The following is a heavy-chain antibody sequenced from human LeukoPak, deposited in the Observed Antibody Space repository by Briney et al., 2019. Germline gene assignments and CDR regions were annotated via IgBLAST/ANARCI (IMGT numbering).Heavy chain of an antibody. V-gene: IGHV4-39*01. CDR3: ATHFSGYYKYYFDD. CDR1: GGSISSSSYY. Sequence: KPSETLSLTCTVSGGSISSSSYYWGWIRQPPGKGLEWIGSIDYSGSTYYNPSLKSRVTISVETSKNQFSLKLSSVTAADTAVYHCATHFSGYYKYYFDDWGQGTPVTVSS. J-gene: IGHJ4*02. CDR2: IDYSGST. D-gene: IGHD3-3*01.